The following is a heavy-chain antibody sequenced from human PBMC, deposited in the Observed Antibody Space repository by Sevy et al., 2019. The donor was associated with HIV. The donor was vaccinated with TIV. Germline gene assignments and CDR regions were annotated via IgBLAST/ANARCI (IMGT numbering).Heavy chain of an antibody. CDR1: GFTFSDYY. CDR2: ISSSGSTI. CDR3: ARAGYSYASDWFDP. J-gene: IGHJ5*02. Sequence: GGSLRLSCAASGFTFSDYYMSWIRQAPGKGLEWVSYISSSGSTIYYADSVKGPFTISRDNAKNSLYLQMNSLRAEDTAVYYCARAGYSYASDWFDPWGQGTLVTVSS. V-gene: IGHV3-11*01. D-gene: IGHD5-18*01.